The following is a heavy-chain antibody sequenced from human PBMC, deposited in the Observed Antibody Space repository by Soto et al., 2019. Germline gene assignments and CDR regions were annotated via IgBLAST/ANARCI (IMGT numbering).Heavy chain of an antibody. Sequence: QVQLVESGGGVVQPGRSLRLSCAASGFTFSSYGMHWVRQAPGKGLEWVAVISYDGSNKYYAKSVKGRFTISRDNSKNTLYLQMNSLRAEDTAVYYCAKETYSGPLDYWGQGTLVTVSS. CDR2: ISYDGSNK. D-gene: IGHD2-15*01. V-gene: IGHV3-30*18. CDR1: GFTFSSYG. J-gene: IGHJ4*02. CDR3: AKETYSGPLDY.